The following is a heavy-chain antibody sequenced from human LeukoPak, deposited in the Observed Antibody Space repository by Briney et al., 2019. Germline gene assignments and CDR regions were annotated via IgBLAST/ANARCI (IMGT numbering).Heavy chain of an antibody. J-gene: IGHJ6*02. CDR1: GFAFSDYW. D-gene: IGHD5-18*01. Sequence: QSGGSLRLSCAASGFAFSDYWLSWVRQAPGKGLEWVANIKHDGSEKYYVDSVRGRFTVSRDNAKNSLYLQMNSLRAEDTAVYYCARDRSYGTRRAVYGMDVWGQGTTVTVSS. CDR2: IKHDGSEK. CDR3: ARDRSYGTRRAVYGMDV. V-gene: IGHV3-7*01.